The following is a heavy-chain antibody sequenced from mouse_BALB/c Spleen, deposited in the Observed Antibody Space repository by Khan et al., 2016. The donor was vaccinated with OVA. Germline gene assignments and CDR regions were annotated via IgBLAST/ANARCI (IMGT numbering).Heavy chain of an antibody. CDR3: ARRGLRWDFDY. D-gene: IGHD1-1*01. V-gene: IGHV1-7*01. CDR1: GYTFINYW. J-gene: IGHJ2*01. Sequence: VELVESGAELAKPGASVKMSCKASGYTFINYWILWIKQRPGQGLEWIGYINPSTGYTEYNQNFKDKATLTADISSSTAYMQLSSLTSEDSAVYDCARRGLRWDFDYWGQGTTLTVSS. CDR2: INPSTGYT.